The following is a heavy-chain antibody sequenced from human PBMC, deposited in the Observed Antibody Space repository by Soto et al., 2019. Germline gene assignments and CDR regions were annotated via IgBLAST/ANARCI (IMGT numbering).Heavy chain of an antibody. CDR3: VCGGNFFIY. CDR2: REQDGSDI. D-gene: IGHD3-16*01. CDR1: GFTFSIYC. J-gene: IGHJ4*02. Sequence: EVQLVESGGGLVQPGGSLRLSCAASGFTFSIYCMTWVRQPTGKGLEWGANREQDGSDIYYVDCVRGRFTVSRDNAKNSLYLQMNSLRVEDTAVYYCVCGGNFFIYWGQGTRVTVSP. V-gene: IGHV3-7*01.